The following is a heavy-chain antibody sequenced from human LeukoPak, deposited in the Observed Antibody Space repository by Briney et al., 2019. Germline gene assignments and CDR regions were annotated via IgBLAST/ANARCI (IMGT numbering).Heavy chain of an antibody. V-gene: IGHV3-48*04. CDR1: GFTFSSYS. CDR3: ARAAPGYYDSSGYHPPYYFDY. Sequence: GGSLRLSCAASGFTFSSYSMNWVRQAPGKGLEWVSYISSSSSTIYYADSVKGRFTISRDNAKNSLYLQMNSLRAEDTAVYYCARAAPGYYDSSGYHPPYYFDYWGQGTLVTVSS. CDR2: ISSSSSTI. D-gene: IGHD3-22*01. J-gene: IGHJ4*02.